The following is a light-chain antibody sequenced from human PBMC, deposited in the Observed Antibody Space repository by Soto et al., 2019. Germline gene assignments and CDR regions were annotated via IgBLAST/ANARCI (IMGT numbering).Light chain of an antibody. V-gene: IGLV2-14*01. CDR1: SSDVGNYNY. CDR3: SSYTSSNTLD. Sequence: QSVLTQPASVSGSPGQSITIFCTGTSSDVGNYNYVSWYQQHPGKAPKLMIYEVTNRPSGVSNRFSGSKSGKTASLTISGLQAEDEADYYCSSYTSSNTLDFGGGTKVTVL. J-gene: IGLJ2*01. CDR2: EVT.